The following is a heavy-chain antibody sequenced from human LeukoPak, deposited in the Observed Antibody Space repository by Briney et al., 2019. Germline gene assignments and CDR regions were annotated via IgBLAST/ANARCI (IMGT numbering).Heavy chain of an antibody. J-gene: IGHJ6*02. CDR2: IKQDGSEK. V-gene: IGHV3-7*01. Sequence: PGGSLRLSCAASEFTFSSYWMSWVRQAPGKGLEWVANIKQDGSEKYYVDSVKGRFTISRDNAKNSLYLQMNSLRAEDTAVYYGTRDYSGSRDYYYYYGMHVWGQGTTVTVSS. CDR1: EFTFSSYW. D-gene: IGHD3-10*01. CDR3: TRDYSGSRDYYYYYGMHV.